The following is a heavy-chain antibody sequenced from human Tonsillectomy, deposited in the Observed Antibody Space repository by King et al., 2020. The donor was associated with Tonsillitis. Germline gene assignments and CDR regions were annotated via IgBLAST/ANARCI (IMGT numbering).Heavy chain of an antibody. CDR3: AGSGGHDY. V-gene: IGHV3-30-3*01. J-gene: IGHJ4*02. CDR2: ISDDGSNK. Sequence: VQLVESGGGVVQPGRSLRLSCAASGFTFSSYAMHWVRQAPGKGLEWVAVISDDGSNKYYADSVKGRFTISRDNSKNTLYLQMNSLRAEDTAVYYCAGSGGHDYWGQGTLVTVSS. D-gene: IGHD3-10*01. CDR1: GFTFSSYA.